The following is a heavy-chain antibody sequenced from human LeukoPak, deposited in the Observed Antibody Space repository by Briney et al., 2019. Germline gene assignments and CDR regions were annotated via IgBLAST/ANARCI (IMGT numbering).Heavy chain of an antibody. CDR3: LSGPGH. CDR2: IKSSDTST. Sequence: GGSLRLSCAASGFSFSDSYMSWIRQAPGQGLEWLSYIKSSDTSTFYADSVKGRFTISRDNAKNSLYLQMNILRAEDAAVFYCLSGPGHCGPGTLVTVSS. CDR1: GFSFSDSY. J-gene: IGHJ4*02. V-gene: IGHV3-11*04.